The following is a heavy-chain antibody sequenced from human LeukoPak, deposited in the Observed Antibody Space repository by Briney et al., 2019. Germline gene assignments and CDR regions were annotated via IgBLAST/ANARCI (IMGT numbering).Heavy chain of an antibody. V-gene: IGHV1-2*02. D-gene: IGHD1-26*01. Sequence: ASVKVSCKASGYTFTGYYMHWVRQVPGQGLEWMGWINPNSGGTNYAQKFQGRVTMTRDTSISTAYMELSRLRSDDTAVYYCARGLGSYYPYYYFDYWGQGTLVTVSS. J-gene: IGHJ4*02. CDR3: ARGLGSYYPYYYFDY. CDR1: GYTFTGYY. CDR2: INPNSGGT.